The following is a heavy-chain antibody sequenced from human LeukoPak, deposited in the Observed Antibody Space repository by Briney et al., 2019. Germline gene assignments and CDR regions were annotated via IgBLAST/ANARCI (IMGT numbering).Heavy chain of an antibody. J-gene: IGHJ4*02. Sequence: QAGGSLRLSCAASGFTVSSNYMSWVRQAPGKGLEWVSVIYSGGSTYYADSVKGRFTISRHNSKNTLYLQMNSLRAEDTAVYYCARSSSMGYSSGWYYYFDYWGQGTLVTVSS. CDR1: GFTVSSNY. CDR3: ARSSSMGYSSGWYYYFDY. CDR2: IYSGGST. V-gene: IGHV3-53*04. D-gene: IGHD6-19*01.